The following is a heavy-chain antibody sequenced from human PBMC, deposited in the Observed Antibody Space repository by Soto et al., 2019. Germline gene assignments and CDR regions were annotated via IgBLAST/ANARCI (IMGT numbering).Heavy chain of an antibody. CDR1: GFTVSSNY. D-gene: IGHD5-18*01. CDR2: IYSGGST. J-gene: IGHJ4*02. V-gene: IGHV3-53*01. Sequence: GGSLRLSCAASGFTVSSNYMSWVRQAPGKGLEWVSVIYSGGSTYYADSVKGRFTISRDNSKNTLYLQMNSLRAEDTAVYYCARAPYTAMDHYFDYWGQGTLVTVSS. CDR3: ARAPYTAMDHYFDY.